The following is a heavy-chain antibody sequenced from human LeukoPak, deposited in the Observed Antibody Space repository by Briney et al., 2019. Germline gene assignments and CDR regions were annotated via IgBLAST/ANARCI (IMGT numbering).Heavy chain of an antibody. CDR2: INRSGST. CDR1: GGSFSGYY. V-gene: IGHV4-34*01. Sequence: PSETLSLTCAVYGGSFSGYYWSWIRQPPGKGLEWIGEINRSGSTNYNPSLKSRVTISVDTSKNQFSLKLSSVTAADTAVYYCARELYYDFWSGYTYYFDYWGQGTLVTVSS. CDR3: ARELYYDFWSGYTYYFDY. D-gene: IGHD3-3*01. J-gene: IGHJ4*02.